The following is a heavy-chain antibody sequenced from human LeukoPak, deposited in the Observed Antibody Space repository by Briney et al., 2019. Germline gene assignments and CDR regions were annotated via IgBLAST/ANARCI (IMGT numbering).Heavy chain of an antibody. V-gene: IGHV4-59*08. CDR1: GGSISSYY. CDR2: IYYSGST. D-gene: IGHD3-16*01. CDR3: ARGGYYYYYMDV. Sequence: SETLSLTCTVSGGSISSYYWSWIRQPPGKGLEWIGYIYYSGSTNYNPSLKSRVTISVDTSKNQFSLKLSSVTAADTAVYYCARGGYYYYYMDVWGKGTTVTISS. J-gene: IGHJ6*03.